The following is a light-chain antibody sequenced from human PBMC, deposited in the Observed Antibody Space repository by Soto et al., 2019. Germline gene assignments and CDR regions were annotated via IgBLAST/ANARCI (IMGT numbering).Light chain of an antibody. CDR1: SSDIGAYDH. Sequence: QSVLTQPASVSGSPGQSITISCSGTSSDIGAYDHVAWFQQFPGKTPKLVIYSVSNRPSGVSYRFSGSKSGNTASLTVSGLQAEDEADYYCSSYAGSSSVFGTGTKVTVL. J-gene: IGLJ1*01. V-gene: IGLV2-14*01. CDR3: SSYAGSSSV. CDR2: SVS.